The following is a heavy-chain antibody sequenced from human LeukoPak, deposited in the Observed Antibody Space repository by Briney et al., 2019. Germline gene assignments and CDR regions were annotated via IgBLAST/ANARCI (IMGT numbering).Heavy chain of an antibody. Sequence: GGSLRLSCAASGFTFNTYDMHWVRQAPGKGLEWVAIISYDGGNKYYADSVKGRFTISRDSSKNALYLQMNSLRPEDTAVYYCAKAPGYSGTYEGIDYWGQGTLVTVSS. CDR2: ISYDGGNK. CDR3: AKAPGYSGTYEGIDY. J-gene: IGHJ4*02. V-gene: IGHV3-30*18. CDR1: GFTFNTYD. D-gene: IGHD1-26*01.